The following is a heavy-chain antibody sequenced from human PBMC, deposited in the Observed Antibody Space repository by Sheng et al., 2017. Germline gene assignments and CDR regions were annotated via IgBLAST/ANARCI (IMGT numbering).Heavy chain of an antibody. CDR3: ARWYYDSSGYPSLLY. CDR2: IYYSGST. D-gene: IGHD3-22*01. Sequence: QLQLQESGPGLVKPSETLSLTCTVSGGSISSSSYYWGWIRQPPGKGLEWIGSIYYSGSTYYNPSLKSRVTISVDTSKNQFSLKLSSVTAADTAVYYCARWYYDSSGYPSLLYWGQGTLVTVSS. V-gene: IGHV4-39*07. J-gene: IGHJ4*02. CDR1: GGSISSSSYY.